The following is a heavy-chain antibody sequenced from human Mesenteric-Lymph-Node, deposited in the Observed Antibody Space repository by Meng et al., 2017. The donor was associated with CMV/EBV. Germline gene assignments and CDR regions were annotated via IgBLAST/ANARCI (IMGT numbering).Heavy chain of an antibody. Sequence: GESLKISCAASGFTPSSYTLTWIRQAPGKGLEWVASLSSANTYIYYADSVRGRFTISRDKDKNSLFLQMNSLRAEDTAVYYCARSYDFWSGRPWFDPWGQGTLVTVSS. CDR3: ARSYDFWSGRPWFDP. CDR1: GFTPSSYT. V-gene: IGHV3-21*01. J-gene: IGHJ5*02. CDR2: LSSANTYI. D-gene: IGHD3-3*01.